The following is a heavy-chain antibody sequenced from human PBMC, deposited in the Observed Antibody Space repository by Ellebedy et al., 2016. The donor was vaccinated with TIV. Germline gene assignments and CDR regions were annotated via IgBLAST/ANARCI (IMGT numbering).Heavy chain of an antibody. V-gene: IGHV3-30*18. Sequence: PGGSLRLSCAASGITFSRNAMHWVRQAPGKGLEWVAVISYDGSNKYYGDSVKGRFTISRDNSKNTLYLQMNSLRAEDTAVYYCAKVSAAAAWGAYGMDVWGQGTTVTVSS. CDR1: GITFSRNA. CDR3: AKVSAAAAWGAYGMDV. CDR2: ISYDGSNK. D-gene: IGHD6-13*01. J-gene: IGHJ6*02.